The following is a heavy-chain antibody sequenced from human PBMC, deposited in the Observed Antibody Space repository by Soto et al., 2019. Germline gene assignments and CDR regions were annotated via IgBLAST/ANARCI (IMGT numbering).Heavy chain of an antibody. D-gene: IGHD6-13*01. CDR1: GFTFSSYG. CDR3: AKLIAAAGNNFDY. Sequence: GGSLRLSCAASGFTFSSYGMHWVRQAPGKGLEWVAVISYDGSNKYYADSVKGRFTISRENSKNTLYLQMNGLRAEDTAVYYCAKLIAAAGNNFDYWGQGTLVTVSS. J-gene: IGHJ4*02. CDR2: ISYDGSNK. V-gene: IGHV3-30*18.